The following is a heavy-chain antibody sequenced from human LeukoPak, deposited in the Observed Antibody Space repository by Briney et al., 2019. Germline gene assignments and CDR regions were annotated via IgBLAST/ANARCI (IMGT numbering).Heavy chain of an antibody. J-gene: IGHJ4*02. D-gene: IGHD6-13*01. CDR3: ARGLGYSSSSDY. CDR2: MNPNSGNT. Sequence: ASVKVSCKSSGYTFTSYDINWVRQATGQGLEWMGWMNPNSGNTVYAQKFQGRVTITRNTSISTAYMELSGLRSEDTAVYYCARGLGYSSSSDYWGQGTLVTVSS. V-gene: IGHV1-8*03. CDR1: GYTFTSYD.